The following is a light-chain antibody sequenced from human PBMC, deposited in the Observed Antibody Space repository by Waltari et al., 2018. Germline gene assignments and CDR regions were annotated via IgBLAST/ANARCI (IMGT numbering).Light chain of an antibody. V-gene: IGKV4-1*01. CDR2: WAS. Sequence: DIEMTQSPDSLAVSLGERATINCKSSQSVLYSSNNKNYLAWYQHKPGQPPTLLSYWASTRDSGVPDRFAGAKSGTSASLAISGLRSEDEADYYCAGWDDILSGPVFGEGTK. J-gene: IGKJ1*01. CDR1: QSVLYSSNNKNY. CDR3: AGWDDILSGPV.